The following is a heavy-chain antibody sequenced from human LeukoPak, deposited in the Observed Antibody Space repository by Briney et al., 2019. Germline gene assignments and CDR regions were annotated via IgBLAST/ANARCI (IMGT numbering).Heavy chain of an antibody. CDR1: GFTFSDFG. J-gene: IGHJ6*02. CDR3: AKVRGLYGRGFYAMDV. Sequence: GGPLRLSCKASGFTFSDFGIHWARQAQAKGLAWVAGISYDGNPKYYADSVRGRFIISRDNSNNTLYLQLNSLRPDDTAVYYCAKVRGLYGRGFYAMDVWGQGTTVTVAS. D-gene: IGHD2-8*01. V-gene: IGHV3-30*18. CDR2: ISYDGNPK.